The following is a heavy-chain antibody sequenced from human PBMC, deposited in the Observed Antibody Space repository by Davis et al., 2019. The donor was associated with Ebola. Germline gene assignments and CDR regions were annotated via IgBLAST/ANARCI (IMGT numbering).Heavy chain of an antibody. D-gene: IGHD3-22*01. CDR1: GFTFSSYS. Sequence: GESLKISCAASGFTFSSYSMNWVRQAPGKGLEWLANIKQDGGETFYADSVKGRFTISRDNAKNTVYLEMNSLKAEDTAVYYCARDFDRVREWGQGTLVTVSS. J-gene: IGHJ4*02. CDR3: ARDFDRVRE. CDR2: IKQDGGET. V-gene: IGHV3-7*01.